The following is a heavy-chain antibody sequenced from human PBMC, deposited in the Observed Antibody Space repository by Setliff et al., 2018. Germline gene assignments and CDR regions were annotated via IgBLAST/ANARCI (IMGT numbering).Heavy chain of an antibody. V-gene: IGHV4-39*01. D-gene: IGHD3-22*01. CDR1: GDSFSSSSSYY. CDR2: IFNSGST. Sequence: SETLSLTCTAPGDSFSSSSSYYWGWIRQPPGKGLEWIGTIFNSGSTFYSPSLKSRVTMSVDTSKNQFSLKLSSVTAADTAVYYCARGLSYYDSSGSLLAPYAFDIWGQGTMVTVSS. J-gene: IGHJ3*02. CDR3: ARGLSYYDSSGSLLAPYAFDI.